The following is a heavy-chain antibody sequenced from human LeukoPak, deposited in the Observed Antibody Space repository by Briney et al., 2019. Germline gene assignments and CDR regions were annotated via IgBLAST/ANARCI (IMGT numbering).Heavy chain of an antibody. Sequence: GGSLRFSCAASGFTFSSYSMNWVRQAPGKRLEWVSYISSSSSTIYYADSVKGRFTISRDNAKNSLYLQMNSLRAEDTAVYYCGYYDSSGYYDNDYWGQGTLVTVSS. D-gene: IGHD3-22*01. V-gene: IGHV3-48*04. CDR3: GYYDSSGYYDNDY. CDR1: GFTFSSYS. CDR2: ISSSSSTI. J-gene: IGHJ4*02.